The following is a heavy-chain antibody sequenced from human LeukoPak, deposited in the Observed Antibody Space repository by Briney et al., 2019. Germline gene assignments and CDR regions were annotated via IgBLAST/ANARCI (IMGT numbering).Heavy chain of an antibody. CDR3: ARKSSSDFWSGYYDY. CDR2: IYYSGST. J-gene: IGHJ4*02. D-gene: IGHD3-3*01. V-gene: IGHV4-59*08. Sequence: PSETLSLTCTVSGGSISSYYWSWIRQPPGKGLEWIGYIYYSGSTNYNPSLKSRVTISVDTSKNQFSLKLSSVTAADTAVYYCARKSSSDFWSGYYDYWGQGTLVTVSS. CDR1: GGSISSYY.